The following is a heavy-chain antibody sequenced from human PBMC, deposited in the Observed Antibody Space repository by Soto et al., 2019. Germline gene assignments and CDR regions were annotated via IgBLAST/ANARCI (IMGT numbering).Heavy chain of an antibody. V-gene: IGHV4-59*12. CDR2: IYYSGIT. CDR1: GGSISRYY. D-gene: IGHD3-10*01. J-gene: IGHJ5*02. Sequence: SETLSLPCTVSGGSISRYYWSWIREPPGKGLEWIGYIYYSGITKYSPSLKSRVTISVNTSKNQFSLKHSCVTAADTAVYHRARDFGSRSYSYHFFDPWGQGTLAIVSA. CDR3: ARDFGSRSYSYHFFDP.